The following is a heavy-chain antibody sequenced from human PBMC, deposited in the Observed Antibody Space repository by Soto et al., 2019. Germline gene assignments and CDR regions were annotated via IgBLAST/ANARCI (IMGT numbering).Heavy chain of an antibody. CDR3: ARVSYDFLSGYSTERSYYYYGMDV. D-gene: IGHD3-3*01. V-gene: IGHV3-30-3*01. Sequence: QVQLVESGGGVVQPGRSLRLSCAASGFTFSSYAMHWVRQAPGKGLEWVAVISYDGSNKYYADSVKGRFTISRDNSKNTLYLQMNSLRAEDTAVYYCARVSYDFLSGYSTERSYYYYGMDVWGQGTTVTVSS. CDR2: ISYDGSNK. CDR1: GFTFSSYA. J-gene: IGHJ6*02.